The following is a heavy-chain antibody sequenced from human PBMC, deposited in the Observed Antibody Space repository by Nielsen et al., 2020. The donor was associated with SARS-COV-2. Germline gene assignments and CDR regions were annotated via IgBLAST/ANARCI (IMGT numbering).Heavy chain of an antibody. CDR1: GFTFRSYW. V-gene: IGHV3-74*01. D-gene: IGHD1-26*01. CDR3: AKAPTDSGSYYDFDI. J-gene: IGHJ3*02. CDR2: ISNDGSTT. Sequence: GESLKISCAASGFTFRSYWMHWVRQAPGKGLVWVSRISNDGSTTNYADSVKGRFTISRDNAKNSLYLQMNSLRAEDTALYYCAKAPTDSGSYYDFDIWGQGTMVTVSS.